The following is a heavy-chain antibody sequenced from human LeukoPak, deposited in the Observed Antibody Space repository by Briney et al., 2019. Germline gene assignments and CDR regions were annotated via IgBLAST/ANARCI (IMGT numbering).Heavy chain of an antibody. Sequence: GGSLRLSCAASGFTFSSYGMHWVRQAPGKGLEWVSSISSSSSYIYYADSVKGRFTISRDNAKNSLYLQMNSLRAEDTAVYYCARDRTASDYWGQGTLVTVSS. D-gene: IGHD4-17*01. J-gene: IGHJ4*02. V-gene: IGHV3-21*01. CDR3: ARDRTASDY. CDR1: GFTFSSYG. CDR2: ISSSSSYI.